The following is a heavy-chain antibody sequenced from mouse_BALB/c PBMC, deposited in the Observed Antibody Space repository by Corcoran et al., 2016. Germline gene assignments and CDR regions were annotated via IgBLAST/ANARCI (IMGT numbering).Heavy chain of an antibody. J-gene: IGHJ1*01. V-gene: IGHV14-3*02. Sequence: EVQLQQSGAELVKPGASVKLSCTASGFNIKDTYMHWVKQRPEQGLEGSGRIDPANGNTKYDPKFQGKATITADTSSNTAYLQLSSLTSEDTAVYYCARWDWYFDVCGAGTTVTVSS. CDR1: GFNIKDTY. CDR3: ARWDWYFDV. CDR2: IDPANGNT.